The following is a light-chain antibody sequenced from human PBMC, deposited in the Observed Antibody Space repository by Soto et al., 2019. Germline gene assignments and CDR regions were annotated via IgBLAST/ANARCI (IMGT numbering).Light chain of an antibody. Sequence: DIQMTQSPSTLSASVGDRVTITCRASQSISSWLAWYQQKPGKVPKLLIYDASSLESGVPSRFSGSGSGTEFTLTISSLQPDDFATYYCQQYNSYSVTFGQGTKVEIK. CDR1: QSISSW. CDR2: DAS. V-gene: IGKV1-5*01. J-gene: IGKJ1*01. CDR3: QQYNSYSVT.